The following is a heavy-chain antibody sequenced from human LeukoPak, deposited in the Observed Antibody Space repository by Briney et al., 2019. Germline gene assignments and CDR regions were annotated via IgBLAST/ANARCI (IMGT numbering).Heavy chain of an antibody. CDR1: GFIFSDYY. CDR2: ISASSGYT. J-gene: IGHJ5*02. V-gene: IGHV3-11*06. CDR3: ARDWSPNWFDP. Sequence: PGGSLTLSCVASGFIFSDYYMSWIRQAPGKGLEWISYISASSGYTKYADSVKGRFTISRDNAKNSLYLEMNSLRAEDTAVYYCARDWSPNWFDPWGQGTLVTVSS.